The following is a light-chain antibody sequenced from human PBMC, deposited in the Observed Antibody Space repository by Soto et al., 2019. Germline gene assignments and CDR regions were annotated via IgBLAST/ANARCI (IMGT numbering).Light chain of an antibody. CDR3: CSYAGSSTFVWI. CDR2: EGS. J-gene: IGLJ2*01. Sequence: QSALTQPASVSGSPGQSITISCTGTSSEVGGYNLVSWYQQHTGKAPKLMIYEGSKRPSGVSNRFSGSKSGNTASLTISGLQAEDEADYYCCSYAGSSTFVWIFGGGTKVTVL. V-gene: IGLV2-23*03. CDR1: SSEVGGYNL.